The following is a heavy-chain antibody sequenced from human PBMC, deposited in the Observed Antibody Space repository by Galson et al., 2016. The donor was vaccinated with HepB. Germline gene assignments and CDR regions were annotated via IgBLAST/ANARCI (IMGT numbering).Heavy chain of an antibody. V-gene: IGHV1-46*01. CDR2: IIPSGGGT. CDR3: ARGGYYSSGWYDAFDI. CDR1: GYTFTNYY. J-gene: IGHJ3*02. D-gene: IGHD6-19*01. Sequence: SVKVSCKASGYTFTNYYLHWVRQAPGQGLEWMGVIIPSGGGTSYVQRFQGRVNLTRDTPTNTVYMDLSSLRSEDTAVYYCARGGYYSSGWYDAFDIWGQGTMVTVSS.